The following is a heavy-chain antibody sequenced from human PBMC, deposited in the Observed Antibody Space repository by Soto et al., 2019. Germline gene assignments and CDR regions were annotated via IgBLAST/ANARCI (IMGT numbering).Heavy chain of an antibody. CDR2: IDKSGGDT. Sequence: GGSLRLSCAASGFTFDDYAMHWVRQAPGKGLEWVSSIDKSGGDTYYADSVKGRFTISRDNSKNTLYLQMNGLRAEDTALYYCAKDTYSRSWYFWGQGTLVTVSS. J-gene: IGHJ4*02. CDR3: AKDTYSRSWYF. V-gene: IGHV3-23*05. CDR1: GFTFDDYA. D-gene: IGHD2-2*01.